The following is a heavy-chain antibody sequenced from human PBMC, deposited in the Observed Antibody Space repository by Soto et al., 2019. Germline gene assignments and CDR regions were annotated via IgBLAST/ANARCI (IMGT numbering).Heavy chain of an antibody. CDR2: FYPGDSQI. D-gene: IGHD6-13*01. CDR3: ARSKYSTNWNHGIDV. CDR1: GYSFTTYW. Sequence: PGESLKISCKGSGYSFTTYWIGWVCQMPGKGLEWMGMFYPGDSQIRYSPSFQGQVTISVDKSNSTAYLQWSSLKSSGTAMYYCARSKYSTNWNHGIDVWGQGTTVTVSS. J-gene: IGHJ6*02. V-gene: IGHV5-51*01.